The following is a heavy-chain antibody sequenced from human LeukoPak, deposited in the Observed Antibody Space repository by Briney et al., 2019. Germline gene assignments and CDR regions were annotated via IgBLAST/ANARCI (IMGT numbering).Heavy chain of an antibody. D-gene: IGHD2-15*01. J-gene: IGHJ4*02. V-gene: IGHV4-4*07. CDR3: ASRVVVVAASSIDY. CDR1: GGSISSYY. CDR2: IYTTGST. Sequence: SETLSLTCTVSGGSISSYYWTWIRQPAGKGLEWIGRIYTTGSTNYNPSLKSRVTISVDTSKNQFSLKLSSVTAADTAVYYCASRVVVVAASSIDYWGQGTLVTVSS.